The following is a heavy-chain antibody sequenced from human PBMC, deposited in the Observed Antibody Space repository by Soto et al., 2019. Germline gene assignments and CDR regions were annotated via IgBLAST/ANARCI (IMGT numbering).Heavy chain of an antibody. CDR2: IYYSGST. J-gene: IGHJ6*03. CDR1: GGSISSSSYY. Sequence: SETLSLTCTVSGGSISSSSYYWGWIRQPPGKGLEWIGSIYYSGSTYYNPSLKSRVTISVDTSKNQFSLKLSSVTAADTAVYYCARHTSIAARPNYYMDVWGKGTTVTVSS. D-gene: IGHD6-6*01. V-gene: IGHV4-39*01. CDR3: ARHTSIAARPNYYMDV.